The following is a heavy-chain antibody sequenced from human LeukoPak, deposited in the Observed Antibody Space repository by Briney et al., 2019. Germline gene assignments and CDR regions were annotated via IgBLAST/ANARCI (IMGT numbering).Heavy chain of an antibody. CDR1: GYTFTSYG. V-gene: IGHV1-18*01. Sequence: GASVKVSCKASGYTFTSYGISWVRQAPGQGLEWMGWISAYNGNTNYAQKLQGRVTMTTDTSTSTAYMELRSLRSDDTAVYYCARVEAPFYGDYGALYYYYGMGVWGQGTTVTVSS. D-gene: IGHD4-17*01. J-gene: IGHJ6*02. CDR2: ISAYNGNT. CDR3: ARVEAPFYGDYGALYYYYGMGV.